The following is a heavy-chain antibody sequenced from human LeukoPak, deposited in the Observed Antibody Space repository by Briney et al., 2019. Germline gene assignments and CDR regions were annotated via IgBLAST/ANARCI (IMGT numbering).Heavy chain of an antibody. Sequence: GASVKVSCKASGYTFTSYGISWVRQAPGQGLEWMGWISAYNGNTNYAQKFQGRVTMTRDTSTSTVYMELSSLRSEDTAVYYCAREIGPRQLHLWGSAFDYWGQGTLVTVSS. CDR2: ISAYNGNT. J-gene: IGHJ4*02. D-gene: IGHD5-18*01. V-gene: IGHV1-18*01. CDR1: GYTFTSYG. CDR3: AREIGPRQLHLWGSAFDY.